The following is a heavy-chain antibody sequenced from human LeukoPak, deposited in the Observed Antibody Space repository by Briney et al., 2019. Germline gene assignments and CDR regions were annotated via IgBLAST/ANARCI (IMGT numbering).Heavy chain of an antibody. J-gene: IGHJ4*02. CDR1: GFTFSSYA. D-gene: IGHD6-13*01. CDR2: ISYDGRNK. CDR3: ARSVRAAGKSPGFDF. Sequence: GGSLRLSCAASGFTFSSYAMHWVRQAPGKGLEWVAVISYDGRNKYYADSVKGRFTISRDDSKNMLYLQMNSLRGEDTAVYYCARSVRAAGKSPGFDFWGPGSLVTVSP. V-gene: IGHV3-30*04.